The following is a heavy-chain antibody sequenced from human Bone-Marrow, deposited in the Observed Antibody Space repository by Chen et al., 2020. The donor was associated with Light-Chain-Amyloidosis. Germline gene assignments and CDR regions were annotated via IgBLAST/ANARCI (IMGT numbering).Heavy chain of an antibody. D-gene: IGHD5-12*01. Sequence: QVQLQQWGAGLLKPSETLSLTCAVYGGSFSGYYWSWIRQPPGKGLEWIGEINHSGSTNYNPSLKSRVTISVDTSKNQFSLKLSSVTAADTAVYYCARVRADGYNQGIDYWGQGTLVTVSS. V-gene: IGHV4-34*01. J-gene: IGHJ4*02. CDR3: ARVRADGYNQGIDY. CDR2: INHSGST. CDR1: GGSFSGYY.